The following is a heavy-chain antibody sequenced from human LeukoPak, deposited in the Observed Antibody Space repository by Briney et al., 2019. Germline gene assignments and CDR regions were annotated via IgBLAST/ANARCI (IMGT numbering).Heavy chain of an antibody. D-gene: IGHD6-6*01. CDR2: INSDGSST. Sequence: GGSLRLSCAASGLTFSSYWMHWVRQAPGKGLVWVSRINSDGSSTSYADSVKGRFTISRDNAKNTLYLQMNSLRAEDTAVYYCARAVQSETIAAFDYWGQGTLVTVSS. V-gene: IGHV3-74*01. CDR1: GLTFSSYW. J-gene: IGHJ4*02. CDR3: ARAVQSETIAAFDY.